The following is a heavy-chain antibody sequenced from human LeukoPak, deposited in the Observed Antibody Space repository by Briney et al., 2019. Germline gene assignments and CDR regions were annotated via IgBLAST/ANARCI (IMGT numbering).Heavy chain of an antibody. V-gene: IGHV1-18*01. J-gene: IGHJ6*03. CDR2: ISAYNGNT. CDR3: AREYIAAAGRRYYYYYMDV. D-gene: IGHD6-13*01. Sequence: ASVKVSCKASGYTFTSYGISWVRQAPGQGLEWMGWISAYNGNTNYAQKLQGRVIMTTDTSTSTAYMELRSLRSDDTAVYYCAREYIAAAGRRYYYYYMDVWGKGTTVTISS. CDR1: GYTFTSYG.